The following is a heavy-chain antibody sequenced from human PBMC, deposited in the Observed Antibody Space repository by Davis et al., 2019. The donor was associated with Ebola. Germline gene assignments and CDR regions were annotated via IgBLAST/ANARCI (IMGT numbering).Heavy chain of an antibody. CDR2: INHSGST. CDR1: GGSFSGYN. CDR3: ARGGYGDPKENYYYYYGMDV. J-gene: IGHJ6*02. D-gene: IGHD4-17*01. Sequence: PSETLSLTCAVYGGSFSGYNWSWIRQPPGKGLEWIGEINHSGSTNHNPSLKSRVTISVDTSKNQFSLKLSSVTAADTAVYYCARGGYGDPKENYYYYYGMDVWGQGTTVTVSS. V-gene: IGHV4-34*01.